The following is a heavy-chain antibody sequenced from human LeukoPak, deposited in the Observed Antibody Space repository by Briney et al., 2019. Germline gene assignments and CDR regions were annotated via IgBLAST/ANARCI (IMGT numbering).Heavy chain of an antibody. CDR1: GGTFSSYA. CDR3: ARGVVPAANDAFDI. D-gene: IGHD2-2*01. CDR2: VIPIFGTA. V-gene: IGHV1-69*13. J-gene: IGHJ3*02. Sequence: SVKVSCKASGGTFSSYAISWVRQAPGQGLEWMGGVIPIFGTANYAQKFQGRVTITADESTSTAYMELSSLRSEDTAVYYCARGVVPAANDAFDIWGQGTMVTVSS.